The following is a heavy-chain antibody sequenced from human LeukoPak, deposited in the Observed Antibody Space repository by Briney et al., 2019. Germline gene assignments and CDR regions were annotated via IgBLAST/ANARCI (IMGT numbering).Heavy chain of an antibody. D-gene: IGHD2-2*01. CDR3: ARAVVPAAMMSFDY. Sequence: ASVKVSCKASGYTFTGYYMHWVRQAPGQGLEWVGWISPNSGGTNYAQKFQGRVTMTRDTSISTAYMELSRLRSDDTAVYYCARAVVPAAMMSFDYWGQGTLVTVSS. V-gene: IGHV1-2*02. J-gene: IGHJ4*02. CDR1: GYTFTGYY. CDR2: ISPNSGGT.